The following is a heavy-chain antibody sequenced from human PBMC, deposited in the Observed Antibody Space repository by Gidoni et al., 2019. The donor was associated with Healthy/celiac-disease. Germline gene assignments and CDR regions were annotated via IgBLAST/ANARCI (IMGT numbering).Heavy chain of an antibody. CDR1: GFTLSSYS. CDR2: ISSSSSYI. D-gene: IGHD2-15*01. Sequence: EVQLVESGGGLVEPGGSLRLSCADTGFTLSSYSMNWVRQAPGNGLELVSSISSSSSYIHYTDSVKGRFTISRDNAKNSLYLQMNSLRAEDTAVYYCARVEYCSGGSCYSHAFDIWGQGTMVTVSS. V-gene: IGHV3-21*01. CDR3: ARVEYCSGGSCYSHAFDI. J-gene: IGHJ3*02.